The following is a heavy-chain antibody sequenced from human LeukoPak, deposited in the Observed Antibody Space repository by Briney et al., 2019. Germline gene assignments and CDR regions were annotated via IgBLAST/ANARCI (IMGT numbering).Heavy chain of an antibody. V-gene: IGHV4-59*01. CDR1: GGSISSYY. CDR3: ARDRLAVAGIGP. CDR2: IYYSGST. Sequence: PSETLSLTCTVPGGSISSYYWSWIRQPPGKGLEWIGYIYYSGSTNYNPSLKSRVTISVDTSKNQFSLKLSSVTAADTAVYYCARDRLAVAGIGPWGQGTLVTVSS. D-gene: IGHD6-19*01. J-gene: IGHJ5*02.